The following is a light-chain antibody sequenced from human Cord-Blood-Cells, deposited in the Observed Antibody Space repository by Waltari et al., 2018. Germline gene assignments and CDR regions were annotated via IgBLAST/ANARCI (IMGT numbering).Light chain of an antibody. CDR2: AAS. J-gene: IGKJ4*01. CDR1: QSISSY. CDR3: QQSYSTPLT. V-gene: IGKV1-39*01. Sequence: DIQMTQSPSSLSASVGDRVTTTCRASQSISSYLNWYQKKTGQAPKLLIYAASSLQSGVPSRFSGSGYGTDFTLTSSSLQPEDFATDYCQQSYSTPLTFGGGTKVEIK.